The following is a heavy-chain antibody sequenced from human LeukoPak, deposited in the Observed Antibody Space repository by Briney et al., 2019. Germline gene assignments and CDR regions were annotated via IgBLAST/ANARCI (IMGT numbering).Heavy chain of an antibody. D-gene: IGHD4-17*01. V-gene: IGHV1-18*01. CDR2: ISAYNGNT. J-gene: IGHJ6*03. CDR3: ARVSRGTVTSYNKDYYYYYYMDV. CDR1: GYTFTSYG. Sequence: ASVKVSCKASGYTFTSYGISWVRQAPGQGLEWMGWISAYNGNTNYAQKLQGRVTMTTDTSTSTACMELRSLRSDDTAVYYCARVSRGTVTSYNKDYYYYYYMDVWGKGTTVTVSS.